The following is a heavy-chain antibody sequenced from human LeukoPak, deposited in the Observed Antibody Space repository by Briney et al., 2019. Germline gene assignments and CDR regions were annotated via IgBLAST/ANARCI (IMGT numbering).Heavy chain of an antibody. CDR2: IYHSGST. Sequence: SETLSLTCAVSGASISSNNWWWSWVRQPPGKGLEWIGEIYHSGSTNYNPSLKSRVTMSVDKSKNQFSLKLSSVTAADTAVYYCARERRSSTTTQNWFDPWGQGTLVTVSS. J-gene: IGHJ5*02. D-gene: IGHD2-2*01. CDR1: GASISSNNW. V-gene: IGHV4-4*02. CDR3: ARERRSSTTTQNWFDP.